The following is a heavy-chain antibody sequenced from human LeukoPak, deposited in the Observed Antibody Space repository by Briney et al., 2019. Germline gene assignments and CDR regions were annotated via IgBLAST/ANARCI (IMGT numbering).Heavy chain of an antibody. CDR2: IKSKTDGGTT. D-gene: IGHD4-23*01. CDR3: TKALVRWSDAFDI. CDR1: GFTFSDVW. V-gene: IGHV3-15*01. Sequence: GGSLRLSCAASGFTFSDVWMNWVRQAPGKGLEWVGRIKSKTDGGTTDYAAPVKGRFTISRDDSKNTLFLQMNSLKTEDTAVYYCTKALVRWSDAFDIWGQGTLVTVSS. J-gene: IGHJ3*02.